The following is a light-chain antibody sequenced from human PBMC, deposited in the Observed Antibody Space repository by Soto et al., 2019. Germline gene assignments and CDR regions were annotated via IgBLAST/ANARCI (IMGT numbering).Light chain of an antibody. J-gene: IGLJ1*01. CDR1: SSDVGNYNY. CDR3: SSYTSSTTLYV. Sequence: QSALTQPASVSGSPGQSISLSCTGASSDVGNYNYVSWYQQHPGKAPKLIIYDVSNRPSGVSNRFSGSKSGNTASLTISGLQAEDEADYYCSSYTSSTTLYVFGTGTKLTVL. V-gene: IGLV2-14*01. CDR2: DVS.